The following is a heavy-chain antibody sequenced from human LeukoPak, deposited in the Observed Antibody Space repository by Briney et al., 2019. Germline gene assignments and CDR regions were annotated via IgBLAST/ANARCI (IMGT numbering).Heavy chain of an antibody. CDR3: ARSTYCGGDCYAPDY. CDR2: IWYDRSNK. CDR1: GFTFSSYG. Sequence: PGGSLRLSCAASGFTFSSYGMHWVRQAPGKGLEWVAVIWYDRSNKYYADSVKGRFTISRDNSKNTLYLQMNSLRAEDTAVYYCARSTYCGGDCYAPDYWGQGTLVTVSS. D-gene: IGHD2-21*02. V-gene: IGHV3-33*01. J-gene: IGHJ4*02.